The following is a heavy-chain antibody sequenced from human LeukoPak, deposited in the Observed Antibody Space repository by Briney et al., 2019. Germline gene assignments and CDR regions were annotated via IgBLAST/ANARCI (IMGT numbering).Heavy chain of an antibody. V-gene: IGHV3-21*01. CDR1: GFTFSSYS. J-gene: IGHJ4*02. Sequence: KTGGSLRLSCAASGFTFSSYSMNWVRQAPGMGLEWVSSISSSSSYIYYADSVKGRFTISRDNAKNSLYLQMNSLRAEDTAVYYCARGRVWSGYYRGPYYFDYWGQGTLVTVSS. D-gene: IGHD3-3*01. CDR2: ISSSSSYI. CDR3: ARGRVWSGYYRGPYYFDY.